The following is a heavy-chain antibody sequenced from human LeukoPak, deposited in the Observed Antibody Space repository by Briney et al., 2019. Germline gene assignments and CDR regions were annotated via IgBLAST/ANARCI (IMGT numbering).Heavy chain of an antibody. CDR1: GSTFSSYS. D-gene: IGHD3-16*02. Sequence: PGGSLRLSCAASGSTFSSYSMDWVRQAPGKGLEWVSSISSSSSYIYYADSVKGRFTISRDNAKNSLYLQMNSLRAEDTAVYYCARDIPRGASYLDYWGQGTLVSVYS. V-gene: IGHV3-21*01. J-gene: IGHJ4*02. CDR3: ARDIPRGASYLDY. CDR2: ISSSSSYI.